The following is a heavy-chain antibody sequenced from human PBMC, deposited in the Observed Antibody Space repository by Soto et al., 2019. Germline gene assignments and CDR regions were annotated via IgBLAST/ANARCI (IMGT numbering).Heavy chain of an antibody. V-gene: IGHV4-59*01. D-gene: IGHD6-25*01. J-gene: IGHJ5*01. CDR1: GGSISTYY. CDR2: IYYSGST. Sequence: SETLSLTCTVSGGSISTYYCSWFRQPPGKGLEWIGYIYYSGSTNYNPSLKSRVTISVDTSKNQFSLKLSSVTAADTAVYYCARVFCCNGYRSDLFYPSAQRTPVPVS. CDR3: ARVFCCNGYRSDLFYP.